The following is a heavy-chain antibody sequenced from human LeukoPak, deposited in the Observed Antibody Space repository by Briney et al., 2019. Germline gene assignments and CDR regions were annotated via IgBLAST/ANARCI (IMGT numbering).Heavy chain of an antibody. CDR3: ARDLAGYYDILTGRYYYYYMDV. J-gene: IGHJ6*03. CDR2: IYYSGST. V-gene: IGHV4-59*01. D-gene: IGHD3-9*01. CDR1: GGSIRGYY. Sequence: SETLSLTCNVSGGSIRGYYWSWIRQPPGKGLEWIGYIYYSGSTNYNPSLKSRVTISVDTSKNQFSLKLSSVTAADTAVYYCARDLAGYYDILTGRYYYYYMDVWGKGTTVTVSS.